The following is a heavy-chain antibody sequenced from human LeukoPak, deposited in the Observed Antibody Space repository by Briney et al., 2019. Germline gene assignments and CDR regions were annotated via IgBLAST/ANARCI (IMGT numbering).Heavy chain of an antibody. CDR2: ISLDGGST. CDR1: GFTFDDYA. D-gene: IGHD6-13*01. CDR3: AKDNIRGSSWYEGFDY. J-gene: IGHJ4*02. Sequence: GGSLRLSCAASGFTFDDYAMHWVRQAPGKGLEWVSLISLDGGSTYYADSVKGRFTISRDNSKNSLYLQMNSLRAEDTALYYCAKDNIRGSSWYEGFDYWGQGTLVTVSS. V-gene: IGHV3-43D*03.